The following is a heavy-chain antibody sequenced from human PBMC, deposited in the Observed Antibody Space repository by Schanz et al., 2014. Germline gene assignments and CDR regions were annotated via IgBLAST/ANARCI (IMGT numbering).Heavy chain of an antibody. CDR3: ARVKYCTITRCYRTETEGIYYMDV. J-gene: IGHJ6*03. D-gene: IGHD2-2*01. V-gene: IGHV3-21*04. CDR2: ISSRSSHI. Sequence: EMQLLESGGGLAQPGGSLRLSCAASGFTFTNYAMSWVRQAPGKGLEWVSSISSRSSHIYYADSVKGRFTVSRDNAKNSVYLQMNGLRVEDTAVYYCARVKYCTITRCYRTETEGIYYMDVWGKGTTVTVSS. CDR1: GFTFTNYA.